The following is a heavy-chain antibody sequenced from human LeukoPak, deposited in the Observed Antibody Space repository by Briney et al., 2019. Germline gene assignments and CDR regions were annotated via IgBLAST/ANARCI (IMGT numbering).Heavy chain of an antibody. CDR2: INWNGGST. CDR1: GFTFDDYG. Sequence: PGGSLRLSCAASGFTFDDYGMSWVRQAPGKGLEWVSGINWNGGSTGYADSVKGRFTISRDNAKNSLYLQMNSLRAEDTAVYYCARGPGWWEQQRGYFDYWGQGTLVTVSS. CDR3: ARGPGWWEQQRGYFDY. V-gene: IGHV3-20*04. J-gene: IGHJ4*02. D-gene: IGHD2-15*01.